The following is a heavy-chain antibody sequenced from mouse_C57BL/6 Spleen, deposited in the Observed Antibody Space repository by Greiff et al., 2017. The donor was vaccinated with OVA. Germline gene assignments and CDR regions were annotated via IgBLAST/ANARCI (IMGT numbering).Heavy chain of an antibody. J-gene: IGHJ3*01. Sequence: EVMLVESGEGLVKPGGSLKLSCAASGFTFSSYAMSWVRQTPEKRLEWVAFISSGGDYIYYADTVKGRFTISRDNARNTLYLQMSSLKSEDTAMYYCTRDPHLDYGSSYAAYWGQGTLVTVSA. D-gene: IGHD1-1*01. CDR3: TRDPHLDYGSSYAAY. CDR1: GFTFSSYA. V-gene: IGHV5-9-1*02. CDR2: ISSGGDYI.